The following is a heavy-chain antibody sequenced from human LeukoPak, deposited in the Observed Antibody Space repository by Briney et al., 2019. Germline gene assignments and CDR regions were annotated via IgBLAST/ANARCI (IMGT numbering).Heavy chain of an antibody. CDR2: IYHSGST. J-gene: IGHJ4*02. Sequence: SETLSLTCAVSGGSISSSNWWSWVRQPPGKGLEWIGEIYHSGSTNYNPSLKSRVTVSVDKSKNQFSLKLSSVTAADTAVYYCASTGIATRGTDYWGQGTLVTVSS. D-gene: IGHD6-6*01. CDR3: ASTGIATRGTDY. V-gene: IGHV4-4*02. CDR1: GGSISSSNW.